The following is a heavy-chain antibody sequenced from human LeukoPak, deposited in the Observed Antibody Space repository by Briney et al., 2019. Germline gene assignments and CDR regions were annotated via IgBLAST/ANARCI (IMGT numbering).Heavy chain of an antibody. D-gene: IGHD1-26*01. J-gene: IGHJ3*02. CDR3: AREDDTGRYMGDDAFDI. Sequence: ASVKVSCKASGYTFTSYDINWVRQAIGQGLEWMGWMNPNSGNTGYAHKFQGRVTMTRNTSIRTAYMDLSSLRSEDTAVYYCAREDDTGRYMGDDAFDIWGQGTMVTVSS. V-gene: IGHV1-8*01. CDR2: MNPNSGNT. CDR1: GYTFTSYD.